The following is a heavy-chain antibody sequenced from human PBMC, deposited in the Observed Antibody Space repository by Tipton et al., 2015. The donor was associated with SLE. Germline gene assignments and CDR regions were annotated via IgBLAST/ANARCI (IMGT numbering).Heavy chain of an antibody. CDR1: GGSFSGYY. CDR3: ARGRRWLQLDHDGFDI. CDR2: INHSGST. J-gene: IGHJ3*02. D-gene: IGHD5-24*01. V-gene: IGHV4-34*01. Sequence: TLSLTCAVYGGSFSGYYWSWIRQPPGKGLEWVGEINHSGSTNYNPSLKSRVTISVDTSKNQFSLKLSSVTAADTAVYYCARGRRWLQLDHDGFDIWGQGTMVTVSS.